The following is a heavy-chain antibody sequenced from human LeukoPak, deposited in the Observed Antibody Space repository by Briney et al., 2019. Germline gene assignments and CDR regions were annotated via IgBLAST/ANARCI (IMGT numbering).Heavy chain of an antibody. CDR3: ARHYDSSGYYYDAFDI. CDR2: IDPSDSYT. D-gene: IGHD3-22*01. V-gene: IGHV5-10-1*01. Sequence: GESLRISCKGSGYSFTSYWISWVRPMPGKGLDWMGRIDPSDSYTNYSPSFQGHVTISADKSLSTAYLQWSSLKASDTAMYYCARHYDSSGYYYDAFDIWGQGTMVTVSS. CDR1: GYSFTSYW. J-gene: IGHJ3*02.